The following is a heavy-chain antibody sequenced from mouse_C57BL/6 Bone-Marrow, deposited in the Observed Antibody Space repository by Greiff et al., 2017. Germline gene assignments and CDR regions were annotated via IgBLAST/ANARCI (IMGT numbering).Heavy chain of an antibody. J-gene: IGHJ3*01. CDR2: ISSGSSTI. CDR1: GFTFSDYG. D-gene: IGHD2-1*01. Sequence: EVKVVESGGGLVKPGGSLKLSCAASGFTFSDYGMHWVRQAPEKGLEWVAYISSGSSTIYYADTVKGRFTISRDNAKNTLFLQMTSLRSEDTAMYYCASPRNYEGLGFAYRGQANLDTVSA. V-gene: IGHV5-17*01. CDR3: ASPRNYEGLGFAY.